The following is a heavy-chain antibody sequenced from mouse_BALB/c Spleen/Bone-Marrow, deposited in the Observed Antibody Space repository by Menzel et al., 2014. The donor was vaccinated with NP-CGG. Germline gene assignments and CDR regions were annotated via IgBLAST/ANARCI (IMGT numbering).Heavy chain of an antibody. D-gene: IGHD2-1*01. CDR3: AREKVYYGISWFAY. CDR1: GYSFTTYW. J-gene: IGHJ3*01. CDR2: IHPSDSET. Sequence: QVQLQQSGTEVVRPGASVKLSCKASGYSFTTYWMNWVKQRPGQGLEWIGMIHPSDSETRLNQKFKDKATLTVDKSSSTAYMQLNSPTSEDSAVSYCAREKVYYGISWFAYWGQGTLVTVSA. V-gene: IGHV1-61*01.